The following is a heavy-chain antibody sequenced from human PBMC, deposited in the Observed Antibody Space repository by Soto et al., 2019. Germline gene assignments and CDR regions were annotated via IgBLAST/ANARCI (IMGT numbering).Heavy chain of an antibody. Sequence: QITLKESAPTLVKPTQTLTLTCAFSGFSLNTRGVGVGWIRQPPGKALEWLALIYWDNDKRYSPSLKSRLTITKDTPKNHVVLMMTDMDPVDTATYYCTHNNNYASGSVYWGQGTLVTVSS. J-gene: IGHJ4*02. V-gene: IGHV2-5*02. CDR2: IYWDNDK. CDR3: THNNNYASGSVY. D-gene: IGHD3-10*01. CDR1: GFSLNTRGVG.